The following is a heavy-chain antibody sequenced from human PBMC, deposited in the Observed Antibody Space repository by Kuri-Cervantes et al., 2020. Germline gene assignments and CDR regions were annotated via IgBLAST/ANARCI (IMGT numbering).Heavy chain of an antibody. CDR2: INVGYGNT. J-gene: IGHJ4*02. Sequence: ASVKVSCKASGYTVTTYAMHWVRQAPGQRLEWMGWINVGYGNTKYSQKFQGRVTITRDTSASTAYMDLSSLRSDDTAVYYCARGVYYYDSSGYYYTYWGQGTLVTVSS. D-gene: IGHD3-22*01. CDR1: GYTVTTYA. V-gene: IGHV1-3*01. CDR3: ARGVYYYDSSGYYYTY.